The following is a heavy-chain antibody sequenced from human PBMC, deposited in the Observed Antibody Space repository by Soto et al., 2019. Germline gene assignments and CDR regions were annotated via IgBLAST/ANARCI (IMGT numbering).Heavy chain of an antibody. CDR1: GFTFSNYW. D-gene: IGHD3-16*02. Sequence: GGSLRLSCAASGFTFSNYWMSWVRQAPGKGLEWVANIKQDGSEKYYVDSVKGRFTISRDNAKNSLYLQMYSLRGEDTAVYYCARGGEVRYHLYYYYYYMDVWGKGTTVTVSS. CDR3: ARGGEVRYHLYYYYYYMDV. V-gene: IGHV3-7*01. J-gene: IGHJ6*03. CDR2: IKQDGSEK.